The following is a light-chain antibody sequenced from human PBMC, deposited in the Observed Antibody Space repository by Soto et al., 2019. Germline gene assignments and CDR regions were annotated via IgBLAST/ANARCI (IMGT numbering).Light chain of an antibody. V-gene: IGKV3-11*01. J-gene: IGKJ4*01. CDR3: QQRSNWPRAT. Sequence: EIVLTQSPATLSLSPGERATLSCRASQSVSSYLAWYQPKPGQAPRLLIYDASNRATGIPARFSGSGSGTDFTLTISSLEPEDFAVYYCQQRSNWPRATCGGGTKVEIK. CDR2: DAS. CDR1: QSVSSY.